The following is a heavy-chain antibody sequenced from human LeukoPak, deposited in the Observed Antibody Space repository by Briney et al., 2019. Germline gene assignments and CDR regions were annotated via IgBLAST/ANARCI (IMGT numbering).Heavy chain of an antibody. CDR1: GFTFSSYG. D-gene: IGHD3-10*01. J-gene: IGHJ6*03. Sequence: GGSLRLSCAASGFTFSSYGMHWVRQAPGKGLEWVAFIRYDGSNKYYADSVKGRFTISRDNSRNTLYLQMNSLRAEDTAVYYCAKDGVWIGEKKANMDVWGKGTTV. CDR3: AKDGVWIGEKKANMDV. V-gene: IGHV3-30*02. CDR2: IRYDGSNK.